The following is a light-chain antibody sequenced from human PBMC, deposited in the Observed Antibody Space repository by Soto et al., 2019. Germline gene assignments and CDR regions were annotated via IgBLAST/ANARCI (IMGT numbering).Light chain of an antibody. CDR1: TANIGSNY. J-gene: IGLJ3*02. Sequence: QSVLTQPPSASGTPGQRVTISCSGSTANIGSNYVNWYQQLPGAAPKLLIYKNDKRPSGVPDRFSASRSASSASLAISGLRSDDEAEYFCGTWDDSLTTGMFGGGTKVTVL. CDR3: GTWDDSLTTGM. V-gene: IGLV1-47*01. CDR2: KND.